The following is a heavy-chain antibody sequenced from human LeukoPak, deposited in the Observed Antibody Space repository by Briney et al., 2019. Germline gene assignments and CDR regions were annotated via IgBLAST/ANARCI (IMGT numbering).Heavy chain of an antibody. CDR1: GGSIRSSSYY. V-gene: IGHV4-39*01. Sequence: SETLSLTCTVSGGSIRSSSYYWGWIRQPPGKGLEWIGSIYYSGSTYYNPSLKSRVTISVDTSKNQFSLKLSSVTAADTAVYYCARQDTSSGSDAFDIWGQGTMVTVSS. CDR3: ARQDTSSGSDAFDI. CDR2: IYYSGST. D-gene: IGHD3-22*01. J-gene: IGHJ3*02.